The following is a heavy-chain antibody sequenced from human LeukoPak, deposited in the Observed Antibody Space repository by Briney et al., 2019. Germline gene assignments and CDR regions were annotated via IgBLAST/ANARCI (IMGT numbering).Heavy chain of an antibody. CDR2: INQDATAT. J-gene: IGHJ4*03. Sequence: GVSLRLSCAASGITFSSHWMNWVRQVPGKGLKWLSRINQDATATMYADYLEGRFTISRDNAKNTVYLQLTSVRSDDTAIYFCTSGTLSEALVSVERGGEGTLVTVYS. CDR1: GITFSSHW. D-gene: IGHD1-1*01. CDR3: TSGTLSEALVSVER. V-gene: IGHV3-74*03.